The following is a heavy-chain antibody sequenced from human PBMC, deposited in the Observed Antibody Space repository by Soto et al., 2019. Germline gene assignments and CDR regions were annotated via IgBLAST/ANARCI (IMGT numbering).Heavy chain of an antibody. D-gene: IGHD3-22*01. CDR1: GGTFSSYA. CDR3: ARATRTVYYDSSGYYQPNFDY. CDR2: IIPIFGTA. J-gene: IGHJ4*02. Sequence: QVQLVQSGAEVKKPGSSVKVSCKASGGTFSSYAISWVRQAPGQGLEWMGGIIPIFGTANYAQKFQGRVTITADESTSTAYMELSSRRSEDTAVYYCARATRTVYYDSSGYYQPNFDYWGQGTLVTVSS. V-gene: IGHV1-69*12.